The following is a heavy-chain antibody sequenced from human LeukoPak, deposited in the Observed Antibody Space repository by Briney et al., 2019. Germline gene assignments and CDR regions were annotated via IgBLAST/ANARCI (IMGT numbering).Heavy chain of an antibody. D-gene: IGHD3-10*02. CDR2: ISSSGSTI. J-gene: IGHJ6*04. CDR1: GFTLSTSW. V-gene: IGHV3-48*04. CDR3: AELGITMIGGV. Sequence: PGGSLRLSCIASGFTLSTSWMSWVRQAPGKGLEWVSYISSSGSTIYYADSVKGRFTISRDNAKNSLYLQMNSLRAEDTAVYYCAELGITMIGGVWGKGTTVTISS.